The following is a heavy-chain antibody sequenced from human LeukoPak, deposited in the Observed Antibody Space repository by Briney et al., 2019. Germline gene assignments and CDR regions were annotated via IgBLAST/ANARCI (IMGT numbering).Heavy chain of an antibody. CDR3: ASPGRPVGDYFPPNGYFDL. CDR2: IKYSGSS. V-gene: IGHV4-39*01. Sequence: SETLFLTCTVSGGSISSSSCYSGCTRQPPRKGLEWIGRIKYSGSSYYTPSLKRRVPISVDTSKNQLPLKLSSVPAADTAVYSCASPGRPVGDYFPPNGYFDLWGRGTLVTVSS. D-gene: IGHD4-17*01. J-gene: IGHJ2*01. CDR1: GGSISSSSCY.